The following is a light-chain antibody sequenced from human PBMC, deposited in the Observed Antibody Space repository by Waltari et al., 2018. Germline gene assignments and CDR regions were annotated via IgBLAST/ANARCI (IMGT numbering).Light chain of an antibody. CDR2: QDD. Sequence: SYELSHPPSESVSPGQTAVISCPGKDLGTKFVWWYQQKPGQSPVLVLYQDDKRPSGIPERFSGSNAGTRATLIIVGTQPMDEADYYCQAWDRTTAVFGGGTKLTVL. CDR1: DLGTKF. J-gene: IGLJ2*01. CDR3: QAWDRTTAV. V-gene: IGLV3-1*01.